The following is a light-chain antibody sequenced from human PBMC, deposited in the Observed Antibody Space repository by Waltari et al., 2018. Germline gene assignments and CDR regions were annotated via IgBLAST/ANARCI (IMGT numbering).Light chain of an antibody. Sequence: QSALTQPASVSGSPGQSVTISCSGTSSDIGANRYVSWYQRHPGKAPKLLIFEVTNRPSDVSYRCSASKSGNTASLIISDLQSEDEADYFCSSWTATYTLLFGGGTKLTVL. J-gene: IGLJ3*02. CDR2: EVT. CDR3: SSWTATYTLL. V-gene: IGLV2-14*01. CDR1: SSDIGANRY.